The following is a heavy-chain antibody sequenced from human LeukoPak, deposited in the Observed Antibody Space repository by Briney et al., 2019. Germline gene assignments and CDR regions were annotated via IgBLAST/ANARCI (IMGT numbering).Heavy chain of an antibody. J-gene: IGHJ3*02. CDR3: TGGGWSTDAFDI. CDR1: GYNFINAW. D-gene: IGHD6-19*01. V-gene: IGHV3-15*01. CDR2: IKSKVDGGAT. Sequence: GGSLRLSCAVSGYNFINAWMNWVRQVPGKGLEWVGRIKSKVDGGATEYAAPVKGRFTISRDNSKNTLYLQMSSLRAEDTAVYYCTGGGWSTDAFDIWGQGTMVTVSS.